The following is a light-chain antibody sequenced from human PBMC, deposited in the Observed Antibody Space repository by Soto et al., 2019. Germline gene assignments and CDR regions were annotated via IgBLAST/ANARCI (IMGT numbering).Light chain of an antibody. Sequence: DIQMTQSPSTLSASVGDRVTITCRPSQSINTWLAWYQKKPRKAPKLLIQKASSLESGVPSRFSGSGSGTEFTLTITSLQPDDFATYYCQQYHNFFPTFGQGTKLEIK. V-gene: IGKV1-5*03. J-gene: IGKJ2*01. CDR1: QSINTW. CDR3: QQYHNFFPT. CDR2: KAS.